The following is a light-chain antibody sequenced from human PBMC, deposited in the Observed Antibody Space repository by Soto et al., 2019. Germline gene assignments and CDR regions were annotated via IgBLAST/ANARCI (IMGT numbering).Light chain of an antibody. CDR3: QKRSNWPT. CDR2: DAS. V-gene: IGKV3-11*01. CDR1: QSVSSY. Sequence: EIVLTQSPATLSLSPGERATLSCRASQSVSSYLAWYQQKPGQAPRLLIYDASNRATGIPARFSGSWSGTDFTLTISSLEPEDFAVYYCQKRSNWPTFGGGTPVEIK. J-gene: IGKJ4*01.